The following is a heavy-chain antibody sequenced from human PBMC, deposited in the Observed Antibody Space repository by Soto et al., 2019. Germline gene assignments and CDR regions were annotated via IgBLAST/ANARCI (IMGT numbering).Heavy chain of an antibody. CDR2: INPKGGDS. J-gene: IGHJ6*02. V-gene: IGHV1-46*01. CDR3: ARVHCGGYCRPGEWFFYYGMDV. Sequence: GASVKVSCKATGYTFVDYYIHWVRQAPGQGLGWMGIINPKGGDSRYAQKFQGRVTLTMDTSTSTVYMDLRRLTSEDTAVYYCARVHCGGYCRPGEWFFYYGMDVWGQGTTVTVSS. D-gene: IGHD2-21*01. CDR1: GYTFVDYY.